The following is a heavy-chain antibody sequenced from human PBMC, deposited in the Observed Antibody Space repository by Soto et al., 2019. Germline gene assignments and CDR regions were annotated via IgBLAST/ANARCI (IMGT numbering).Heavy chain of an antibody. CDR3: AERSAAGSNY. D-gene: IGHD6-13*01. Sequence: PGGSLRLSCAASGFTFSSYSMNWVRQAPGKGLEWVSSISSSSSYINYADSVKGRFTISRDNAKNSLYLQMNSLRAEDTAVYYCAERSAAGSNYWGQGTLVTVSS. V-gene: IGHV3-21*01. CDR2: ISSSSSYI. J-gene: IGHJ4*02. CDR1: GFTFSSYS.